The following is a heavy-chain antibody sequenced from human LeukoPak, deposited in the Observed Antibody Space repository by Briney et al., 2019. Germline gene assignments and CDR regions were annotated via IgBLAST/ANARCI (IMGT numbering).Heavy chain of an antibody. Sequence: ASVKVSCKASGGTFTSYGISWVRQAPGQGLEWMGWISAYNGNTNYAQKLQGRVTMTTDTSTSTAYMELRSLRSDDTAVYYCARDITMVRGVILGYWGQGTLVTVSS. CDR1: GGTFTSYG. CDR2: ISAYNGNT. D-gene: IGHD3-10*01. V-gene: IGHV1-18*01. CDR3: ARDITMVRGVILGY. J-gene: IGHJ4*02.